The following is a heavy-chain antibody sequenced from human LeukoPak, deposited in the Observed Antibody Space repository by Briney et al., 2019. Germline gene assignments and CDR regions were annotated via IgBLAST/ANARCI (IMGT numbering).Heavy chain of an antibody. D-gene: IGHD2-21*02. CDR2: ISYDGSNK. Sequence: PGGSLRLSCVASGFTFSSYAMHWVRQAPGKGLEWVAVISYDGSNKYYADSVKGRFTISRDNSKNTLYLQMNSLRAEDTAVYYCARGGVTAFDYWGQGTLVTVSS. CDR1: GFTFSSYA. CDR3: ARGGVTAFDY. V-gene: IGHV3-30-3*01. J-gene: IGHJ4*02.